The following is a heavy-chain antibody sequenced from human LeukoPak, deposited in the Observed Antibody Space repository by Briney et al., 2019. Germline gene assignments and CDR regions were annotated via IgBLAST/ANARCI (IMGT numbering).Heavy chain of an antibody. CDR3: AKAYLYCSSTSCPSGPRYYGMDV. CDR1: GFTFSSYA. D-gene: IGHD2-2*01. Sequence: GGSLRLSCAASGFTFSSYAMSWVRQAPGKGLEWVSAISVSGGSTYYADSVKGRFTISRDNSKNTLYLQMNSLRAEDTAVYYCAKAYLYCSSTSCPSGPRYYGMDVWGKGTTVTVSS. CDR2: ISVSGGST. V-gene: IGHV3-23*01. J-gene: IGHJ6*04.